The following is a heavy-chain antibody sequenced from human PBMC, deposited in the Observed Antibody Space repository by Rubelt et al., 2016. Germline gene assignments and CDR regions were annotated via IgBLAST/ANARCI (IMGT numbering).Heavy chain of an antibody. Sequence: YAMSWVRQAPGKGLECVSGISGGGTTYYADSVKGRFTISRDNSKNTLYLQMNSLRDEDTAVYYCATYCGSDPCYGWNYYGMDVWGQGTTVTVSS. D-gene: IGHD2-21*02. V-gene: IGHV3-23*01. CDR3: ATYCGSDPCYGWNYYGMDV. J-gene: IGHJ6*02. CDR1: YA. CDR2: ISGGGTT.